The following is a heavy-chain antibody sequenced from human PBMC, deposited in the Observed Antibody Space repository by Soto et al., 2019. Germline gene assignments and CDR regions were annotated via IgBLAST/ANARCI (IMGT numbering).Heavy chain of an antibody. J-gene: IGHJ5*02. Sequence: ASMKVSCTASGYTCTRYAMPWVRQAPGQRLEWMGWINAGNGNTKYSQKFQGRVTITRDTSASTAYMELSSLRSEDTAVYYCARGYCSSTSCLVYDPWGQGTLVTVSS. CDR3: ARGYCSSTSCLVYDP. V-gene: IGHV1-3*01. CDR1: GYTCTRYA. CDR2: INAGNGNT. D-gene: IGHD2-2*01.